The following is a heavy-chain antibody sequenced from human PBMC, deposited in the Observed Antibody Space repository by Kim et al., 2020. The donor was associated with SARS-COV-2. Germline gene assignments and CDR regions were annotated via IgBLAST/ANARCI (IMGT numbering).Heavy chain of an antibody. J-gene: IGHJ4*02. CDR1: GFTFSSYW. CDR2: IKQDGSEK. V-gene: IGHV3-7*03. D-gene: IGHD6-19*01. CDR3: ARDPGIAVQHWSFDY. Sequence: GGSLRLSCAASGFTFSSYWMSWVRQAPGKGLEWVANIKQDGSEKYYVDSVKGRFTISRDNAKNSLYLQMNSLRAEDTAVYYCARDPGIAVQHWSFDYWGQGTLVTVSS.